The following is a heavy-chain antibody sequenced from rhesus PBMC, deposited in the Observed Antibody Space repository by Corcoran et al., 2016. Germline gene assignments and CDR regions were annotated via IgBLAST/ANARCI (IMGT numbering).Heavy chain of an antibody. Sequence: QVQLQESGPGLVKPSETLYLTCAVSGGSFSSYWWSWIRHTPAKGLEWIGEIYGNSVSTNYNPSLKSRVCISKDASKNQFSLKLSSVTAADTAVYYCARYAGTVDYFDYWGQGVLVTVSS. D-gene: IGHD5-24*01. CDR3: ARYAGTVDYFDY. V-gene: IGHV4-80*01. CDR2: IYGNSVST. J-gene: IGHJ4*01. CDR1: GGSFSSYW.